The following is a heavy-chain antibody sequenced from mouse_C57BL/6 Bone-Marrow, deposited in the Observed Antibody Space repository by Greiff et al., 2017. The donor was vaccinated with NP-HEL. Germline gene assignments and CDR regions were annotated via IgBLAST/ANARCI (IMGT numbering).Heavy chain of an antibody. CDR2: IDPSDSYT. D-gene: IGHD2-2*01. CDR3: AREQNPLWLPRYFDY. J-gene: IGHJ2*01. Sequence: QVQLKESGAELVRPGTSVKLSCKASGYTFTSYWMHWVKQRPGQGLEWIGVIDPSDSYTNYNQKFKGKATLTVDTSSSTAYMQLSILTSEDSAVYYCAREQNPLWLPRYFDYWGQGTTLTVSS. V-gene: IGHV1-59*01. CDR1: GYTFTSYW.